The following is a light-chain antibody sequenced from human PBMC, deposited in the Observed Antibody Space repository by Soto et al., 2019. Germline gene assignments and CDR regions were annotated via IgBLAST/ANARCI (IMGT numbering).Light chain of an antibody. CDR3: QQSYITPRT. Sequence: DIQLTQAPSFLSASAGDRVTITCRASQSVSRYLNWYQQKPGKAPKVLIYAASSLQSGVPSRFSGSGSGTDFTLTISSLQPEDFATYYCQQSYITPRTFGQGTKVDSK. CDR1: QSVSRY. CDR2: AAS. J-gene: IGKJ1*01. V-gene: IGKV1-39*01.